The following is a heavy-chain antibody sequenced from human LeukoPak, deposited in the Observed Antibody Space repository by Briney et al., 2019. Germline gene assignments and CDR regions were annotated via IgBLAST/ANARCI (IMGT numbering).Heavy chain of an antibody. Sequence: ASVKVSCKASGYTFTSYGISWVRQAPGQGLEWMGWISAYNGNTNYAQKLQGRATMTTDTSTSTAYMELRSLRSDDTAVYYCARDQASYYYDSSGYYVRSFFDLWGRGTLVTVSS. J-gene: IGHJ2*01. CDR2: ISAYNGNT. D-gene: IGHD3-22*01. CDR3: ARDQASYYYDSSGYYVRSFFDL. V-gene: IGHV1-18*01. CDR1: GYTFTSYG.